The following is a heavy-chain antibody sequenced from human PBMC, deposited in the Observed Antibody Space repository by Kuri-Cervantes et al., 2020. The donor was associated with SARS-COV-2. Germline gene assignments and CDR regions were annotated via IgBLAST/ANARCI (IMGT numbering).Heavy chain of an antibody. J-gene: IGHJ4*01. CDR1: GAYFSSDS. Sequence: GASKKISSAVSGAYFSSDSMNWVRQAPGKGLEWVSSISSSSSYIYYADSVKGRFTISRDNAKNSLFLQMNSSRAEDTAVYYCARGGCSSTSCLPFDSWGQGTLVTVSS. CDR2: ISSSSSYI. V-gene: IGHV3-21*01. CDR3: ARGGCSSTSCLPFDS. D-gene: IGHD2-2*01.